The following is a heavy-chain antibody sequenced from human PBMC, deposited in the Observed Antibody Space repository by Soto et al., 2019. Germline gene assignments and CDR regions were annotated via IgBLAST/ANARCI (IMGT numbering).Heavy chain of an antibody. CDR3: ARERRDEDYFDS. J-gene: IGHJ4*02. CDR2: INPNSGGT. V-gene: IGHV1-2*02. CDR1: GYTFTDNF. Sequence: QVQLVQSGAEMKKPGASVKVSCKTSGYTFTDNFLQWVRQAPGQGLEWMGWINPNSGGTHYAQKFQGRVTMTTDTSISTAYMDLTRLTSDDTAVYYCARERRDEDYFDSWGQGTLVTVSS.